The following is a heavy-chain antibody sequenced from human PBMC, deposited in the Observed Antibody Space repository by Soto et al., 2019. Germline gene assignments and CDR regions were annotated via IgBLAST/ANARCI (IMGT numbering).Heavy chain of an antibody. CDR1: GFTFSSYA. Sequence: QVQLVESGGGVVQPGRSLRLSCAASGFTFSSYAMHWVRQAPGKGLEWVAVISYDGSNKYYADSVKGRFTISRDNSKNTLYLQMNSLRAEDTAVYYCARVSYWYFDLWGRGTLVTVSS. CDR2: ISYDGSNK. CDR3: ARVSYWYFDL. V-gene: IGHV3-30-3*01. J-gene: IGHJ2*01.